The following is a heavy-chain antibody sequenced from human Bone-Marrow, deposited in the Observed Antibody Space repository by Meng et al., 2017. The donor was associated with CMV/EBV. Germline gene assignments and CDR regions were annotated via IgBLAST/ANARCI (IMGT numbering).Heavy chain of an antibody. CDR3: ASYYRNYYYYGMDV. CDR2: IKQDGSEK. D-gene: IGHD1-26*01. CDR1: GFTFSSYW. Sequence: GTLSLTCAASGFTFSSYWMSWVRQAPGKGLEWVANIKQDGSEKYYVDSVKGRFTISRDNAKNSLYLQMNSLRAEDTAVYYCASYYRNYYYYGMDVWGQGTTVTVSS. V-gene: IGHV3-7*01. J-gene: IGHJ6*02.